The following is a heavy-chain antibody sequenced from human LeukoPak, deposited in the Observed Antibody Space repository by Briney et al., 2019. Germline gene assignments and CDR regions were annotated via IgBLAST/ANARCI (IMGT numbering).Heavy chain of an antibody. J-gene: IGHJ4*02. V-gene: IGHV3-74*01. CDR2: INSDGSST. CDR1: GFTLSGYW. Sequence: PGGSLRLSCAASGFTLSGYWMHWVRQAPGKGLVWVSRINSDGSSTTYADSVKGRFTISRDNAKNTLYLQMNSLRAEDTAVYFCARVSSGWWYFDYWGQGTLVTVSS. CDR3: ARVSSGWWYFDY. D-gene: IGHD6-19*01.